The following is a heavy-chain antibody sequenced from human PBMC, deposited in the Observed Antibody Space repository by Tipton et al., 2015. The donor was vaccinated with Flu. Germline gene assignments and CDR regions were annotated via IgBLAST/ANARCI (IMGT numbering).Heavy chain of an antibody. D-gene: IGHD3-3*01. CDR1: GGSISSGSYY. CDR3: ARTWSGYYIDY. J-gene: IGHJ4*02. Sequence: TLSLTCTVSGGSISSGSYYWSWIRQPAGKGLGWIGRIYTSGSTNYNPSLKSRVTISVDTSKNQFSLKLSSVTAADTAVYYCARTWSGYYIDYWGQGTLVTVSS. V-gene: IGHV4-61*02. CDR2: IYTSGST.